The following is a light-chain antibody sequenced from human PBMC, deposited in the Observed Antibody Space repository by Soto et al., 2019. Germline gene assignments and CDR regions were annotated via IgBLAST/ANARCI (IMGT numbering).Light chain of an antibody. CDR2: WAS. V-gene: IGKV4-1*01. Sequence: DIVMTQSPDSLAVSLGERATINCKSSQSVLYSSNNKNYLAWYQQKPGQPPKLLIYWASTREPGVPDRFSGSGSGTDFTLTIRSLQAEYVAVYYCQQSYSTPTFGQGTKVEIK. CDR1: QSVLYSSNNKNY. J-gene: IGKJ1*01. CDR3: QQSYSTPT.